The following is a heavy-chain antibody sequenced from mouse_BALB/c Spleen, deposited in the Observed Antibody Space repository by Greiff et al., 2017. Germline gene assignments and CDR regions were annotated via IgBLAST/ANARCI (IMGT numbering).Heavy chain of an antibody. J-gene: IGHJ3*01. CDR1: GFTFSSYA. CDR2: ISSGGSYT. V-gene: IGHV5-9-4*01. CDR3: ARTAY. Sequence: EVNVVESGGGLVKPGGSLKLSCAASGFTFSSYAMSWVRQSPEKRLEWVAEISSGGSYTYYPDTVTGRFTISRDNAKNTLYLEMSSLRSEDTAMYYCARTAYWGQGTLVTVSA.